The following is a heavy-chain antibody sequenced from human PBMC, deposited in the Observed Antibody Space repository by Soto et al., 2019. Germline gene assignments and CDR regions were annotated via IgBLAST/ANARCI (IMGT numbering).Heavy chain of an antibody. Sequence: ASVKVSCKASGYTFISYYMHWVRQAPGQGLEWMGIINPSANSTNYEQKFQGRVTMTRDTSTSTVYMELSSLRSEDTAVYFCARAFYSSSFDVNDYWGQGTLVTVS. CDR3: ARAFYSSSFDVNDY. V-gene: IGHV1-46*01. CDR2: INPSANST. CDR1: GYTFISYY. D-gene: IGHD6-6*01. J-gene: IGHJ4*02.